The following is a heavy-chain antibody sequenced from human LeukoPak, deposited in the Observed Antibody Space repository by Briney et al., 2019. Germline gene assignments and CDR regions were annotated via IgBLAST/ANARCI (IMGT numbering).Heavy chain of an antibody. V-gene: IGHV4-59*01. CDR3: ARPDGYNPRDAFDI. CDR2: IYYSGST. D-gene: IGHD5-24*01. CDR1: GGPISSYY. Sequence: SETLSLTCTVSGGPISSYYWSWIRQPPGKGLEWIGYIYYSGSTNYNPSLKSRVTISVDTSKNQFSLKLSSVTAADTAVYYCARPDGYNPRDAFDIWGQGTMVTVSS. J-gene: IGHJ3*02.